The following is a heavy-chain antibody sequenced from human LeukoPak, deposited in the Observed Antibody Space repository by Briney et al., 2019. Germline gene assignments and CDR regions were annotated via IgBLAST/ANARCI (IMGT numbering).Heavy chain of an antibody. J-gene: IGHJ3*01. CDR1: GFTFTTYA. CDR2: ISVSGDST. CDR3: ATGGGGFGEFNAFDV. D-gene: IGHD3-10*01. Sequence: GGSLRLSCAASGFTFTTYAMSWVRQAPGKGLEWVSTISVSGDSTYYADSVKGRFTISRDNSKNTLYLQMNSLRAEDTALYYCATGGGGFGEFNAFDVWGQGTMVTVSS. V-gene: IGHV3-23*01.